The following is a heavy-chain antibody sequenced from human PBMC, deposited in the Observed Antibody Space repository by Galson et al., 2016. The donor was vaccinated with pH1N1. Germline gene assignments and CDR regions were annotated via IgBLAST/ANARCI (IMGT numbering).Heavy chain of an antibody. CDR3: VAPGIGSYPRFDF. D-gene: IGHD1-26*01. V-gene: IGHV1-69*05. CDR2: IVPVSGSA. J-gene: IGHJ4*02. CDR1: GGIFNNYA. Sequence: SVKVSCKASGGIFNNYALNWVRQAPEQGFEWMGGIVPVSGSAKYAQKFQGRVTMTTNHMELRSLRSDDTGVYYCVAPGIGSYPRFDFWGPGTLITVSS.